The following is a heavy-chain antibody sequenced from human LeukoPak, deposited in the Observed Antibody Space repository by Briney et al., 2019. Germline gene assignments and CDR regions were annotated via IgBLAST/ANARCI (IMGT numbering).Heavy chain of an antibody. Sequence: ASVKVSCKASGYTFTSYGISWVRQAPGQGLEWMGWISAYNGNTNYAQKLQGRVTMTTDTSTGTAYMELRSLRSDDTAVYYCARDPRSGSYFGFEYYYYGMDVWGQGTTVTVSS. V-gene: IGHV1-18*01. CDR1: GYTFTSYG. CDR2: ISAYNGNT. J-gene: IGHJ6*02. D-gene: IGHD1-26*01. CDR3: ARDPRSGSYFGFEYYYYGMDV.